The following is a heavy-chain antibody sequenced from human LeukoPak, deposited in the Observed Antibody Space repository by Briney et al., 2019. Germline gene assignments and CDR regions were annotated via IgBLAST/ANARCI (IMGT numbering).Heavy chain of an antibody. V-gene: IGHV3-23*01. CDR2: ISGSGGST. Sequence: GGSLRLSCAASGFTFSSYAMIWVRQAPGKGLEWVSAISGSGGSTYYADSVKGRFTISRDNAKNTLYLESNSLRAEDTAVYYCARPAVAGLRAGGYDYWGQGTLVTVSS. CDR1: GFTFSSYA. CDR3: ARPAVAGLRAGGYDY. D-gene: IGHD6-19*01. J-gene: IGHJ4*02.